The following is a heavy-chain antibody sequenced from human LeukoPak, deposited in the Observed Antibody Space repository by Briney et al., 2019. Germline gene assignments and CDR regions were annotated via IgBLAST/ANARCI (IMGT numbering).Heavy chain of an antibody. CDR1: GFTFGDYA. CDR3: ARTYYYESSGWKPDY. V-gene: IGHV3-49*03. D-gene: IGHD3-22*01. CDR2: IRTKAHGGTT. Sequence: GGSLRLSCTASGFTFGDYAVTWFRQAPGKGLEWTAFIRTKAHGGTTEYAASVKGRFTISRDDAETIAYLQMNSLKAEDTAMYYCARTYYYESSGWKPDYWGQGTLVTVSS. J-gene: IGHJ4*02.